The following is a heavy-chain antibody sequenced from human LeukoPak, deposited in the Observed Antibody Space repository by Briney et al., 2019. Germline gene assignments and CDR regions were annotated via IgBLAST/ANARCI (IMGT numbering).Heavy chain of an antibody. Sequence: SETLSLTCSVSGGSINSHYWSWIRQPPGKRLEWIGYIFNTGNTNYNPSLASRVTMSVDTSRAQFLLRLSPVTAADTAIYYCASRPADTTWYGVFDYWSQGTLVTVSS. V-gene: IGHV4-59*11. CDR2: IFNTGNT. J-gene: IGHJ4*02. CDR3: ASRPADTTWYGVFDY. CDR1: GGSINSHY. D-gene: IGHD6-13*01.